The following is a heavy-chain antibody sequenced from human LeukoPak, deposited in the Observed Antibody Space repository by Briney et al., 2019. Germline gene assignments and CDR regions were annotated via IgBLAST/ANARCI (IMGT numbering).Heavy chain of an antibody. CDR2: IYDSGST. V-gene: IGHV4-59*01. D-gene: IGHD3-22*01. CDR3: ARQSISGSSLSYFDY. CDR1: GGSISSYY. Sequence: PSETLSLTCTVSGGSISSYYWSWIRQPPEKGLEWIGNIYDSGSTNYNPSLKSRLTISVDTSKNQCSLKLSSVTAADTAVYYCARQSISGSSLSYFDYWGQGTLVNVSS. J-gene: IGHJ4*02.